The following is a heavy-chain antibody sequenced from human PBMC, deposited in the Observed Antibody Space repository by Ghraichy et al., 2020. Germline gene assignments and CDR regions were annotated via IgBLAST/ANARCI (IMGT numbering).Heavy chain of an antibody. CDR3: ARDYPAITMIENAFDI. CDR1: GYTFTGYY. J-gene: IGHJ3*02. D-gene: IGHD3-22*01. CDR2: INPNSGGT. Sequence: ASVKVSCKASGYTFTGYYMHWVRQAPGQGLEWMGWINPNSGGTNYAQKFQGRVTMTRDTSISTAYMELSRLRSDDTAVYYCARDYPAITMIENAFDIWGQGTMVTVSS. V-gene: IGHV1-2*02.